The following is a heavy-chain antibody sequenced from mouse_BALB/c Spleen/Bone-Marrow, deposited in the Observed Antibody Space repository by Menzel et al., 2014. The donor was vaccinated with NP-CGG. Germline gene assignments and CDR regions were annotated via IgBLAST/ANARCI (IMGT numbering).Heavy chain of an antibody. Sequence: VQLQQSGAGLAKPGASVKMSCKASGYTFTSYWMHWVKRRPGQGLEWIGYINPSTGYTEYNQKFKDKATLTADKSSSTAYMQLSSLTSEDSAVYYRARDWYFDVWGAGTTVTVSS. V-gene: IGHV1-7*01. CDR2: INPSTGYT. J-gene: IGHJ1*01. CDR3: ARDWYFDV. CDR1: GYTFTSYW.